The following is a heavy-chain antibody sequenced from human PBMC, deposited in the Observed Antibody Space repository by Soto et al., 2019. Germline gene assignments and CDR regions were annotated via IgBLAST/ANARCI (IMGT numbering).Heavy chain of an antibody. Sequence: LRLSCAASGFTFSSYGMHWVRQAPGKGLEWVAVIWYDGSNKYYADSVKGRFTISRDNSKNTLYLQMNSLRAEDTAVYYCARDIEAAAPDYWGQGTLVTVSS. J-gene: IGHJ4*02. CDR2: IWYDGSNK. V-gene: IGHV3-33*01. D-gene: IGHD6-13*01. CDR3: ARDIEAAAPDY. CDR1: GFTFSSYG.